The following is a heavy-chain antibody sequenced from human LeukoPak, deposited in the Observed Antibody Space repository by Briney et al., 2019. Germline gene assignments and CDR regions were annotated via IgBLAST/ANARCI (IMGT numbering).Heavy chain of an antibody. CDR1: GGSISSGGYY. CDR2: IYYSGST. J-gene: IGHJ4*02. D-gene: IGHD4-17*01. CDR3: ARDFVYGDHIDY. Sequence: PSQTLSLTCTVSGGSISSGGYYWSWIRQHPGKGLEWIGYIYYSGSTYYNPSLKSRVTISVDTSKNQFSLKLSSVTAADSAVYYCARDFVYGDHIDYWGQGTLVTVSS. V-gene: IGHV4-31*03.